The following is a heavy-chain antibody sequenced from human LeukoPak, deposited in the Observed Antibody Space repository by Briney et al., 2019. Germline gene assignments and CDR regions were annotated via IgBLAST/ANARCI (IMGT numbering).Heavy chain of an antibody. V-gene: IGHV3-53*01. Sequence: GGSLRLSCEASGVTVSSNYMSWVRQAPGKGLEWVSVLCSGGSLYYGDSVKGRFTISSDNSKKTLYLQMNNVRVEDTAMYYCARDRFGEGTVWGQGTSVTVSS. D-gene: IGHD3-10*01. CDR2: LCSGGSL. CDR1: GVTVSSNY. J-gene: IGHJ6*02. CDR3: ARDRFGEGTV.